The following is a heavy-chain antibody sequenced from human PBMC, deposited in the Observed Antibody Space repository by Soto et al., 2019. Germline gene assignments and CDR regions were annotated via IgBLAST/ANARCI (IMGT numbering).Heavy chain of an antibody. V-gene: IGHV4-30-4*01. CDR3: ARSRNSDYVPQY. CDR2: IYYSGTT. CDR1: GGSISSGDYY. Sequence: PSETLSLTCTVSGGSISSGDYYWSWIRQPPGKGLEWIGYIYYSGTTYYNPSLKSRATISVDTSKNQFSLKLSSVTAADTAVYYCARSRNSDYVPQYWGQGTLVTVSS. D-gene: IGHD4-4*01. J-gene: IGHJ4*02.